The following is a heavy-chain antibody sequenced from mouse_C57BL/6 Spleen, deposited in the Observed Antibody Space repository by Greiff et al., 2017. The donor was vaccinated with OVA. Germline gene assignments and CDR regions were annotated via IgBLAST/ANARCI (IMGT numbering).Heavy chain of an antibody. J-gene: IGHJ2*01. D-gene: IGHD1-1*01. CDR2: IDPSDSYT. V-gene: IGHV1-69*01. CDR3: ARGEFVSSYGGY. CDR1: GYTFTSYW. Sequence: QVQLQQPGAELVMPGASVKLSCKASGYTFTSYWMHWVKQRPGQGLEWIGEIDPSDSYTTYNQKFKGKSTLTVDKSSSTAYMQLSSLTSEDSAVYYCARGEFVSSYGGYWGQGTTLTVSS.